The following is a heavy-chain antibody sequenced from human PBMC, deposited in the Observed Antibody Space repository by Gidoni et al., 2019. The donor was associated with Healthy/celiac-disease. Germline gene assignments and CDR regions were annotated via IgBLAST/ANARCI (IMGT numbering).Heavy chain of an antibody. CDR2: IWYDGSNK. D-gene: IGHD5-18*01. Sequence: QVQLVASGGGVVQPGRSLRLPCAASGFTFSSYGMHWVRQAPGKGLEWVAVIWYDGSNKYYADSVKGRFTISRDNSKNTLYLKMNSLRAEDTAVYYCARDMTWDTAMRLYYYYYGMDVWGQGTAVTVSS. J-gene: IGHJ6*02. CDR3: ARDMTWDTAMRLYYYYYGMDV. V-gene: IGHV3-33*01. CDR1: GFTFSSYG.